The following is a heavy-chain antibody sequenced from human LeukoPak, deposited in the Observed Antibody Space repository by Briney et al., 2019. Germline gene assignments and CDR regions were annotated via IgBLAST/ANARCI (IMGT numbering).Heavy chain of an antibody. Sequence: ASVKVSCKASGYTFTGYYMHWVRQAPGQGLEWMGWINPNSGGTNYAQKFQGRVTMTRDTSISTAYMELSRLRSDDTAVYYCARTPYGDYVGSWFDPWGQGTLVTVSS. V-gene: IGHV1-2*02. J-gene: IGHJ5*02. CDR2: INPNSGGT. CDR1: GYTFTGYY. CDR3: ARTPYGDYVGSWFDP. D-gene: IGHD4-17*01.